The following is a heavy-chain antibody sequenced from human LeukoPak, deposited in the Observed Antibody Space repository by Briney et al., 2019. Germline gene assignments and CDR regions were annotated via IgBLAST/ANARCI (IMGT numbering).Heavy chain of an antibody. Sequence: ASVKVSCKASGYTFTSYGISWGRPAPRQGLEWMGWISAYNGNKNYAQKLRGRVTMTTDTSTSTAYMELRSLRSDDTAVYYCARDYYDSSGSTRFDYWGQGTLVTVSS. V-gene: IGHV1-18*01. CDR3: ARDYYDSSGSTRFDY. CDR1: GYTFTSYG. CDR2: ISAYNGNK. D-gene: IGHD3-22*01. J-gene: IGHJ4*02.